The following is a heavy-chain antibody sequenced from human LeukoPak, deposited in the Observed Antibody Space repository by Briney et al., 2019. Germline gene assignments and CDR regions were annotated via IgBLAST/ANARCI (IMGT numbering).Heavy chain of an antibody. Sequence: GGSLRLSCAASGFTFSSYAMSWVRQAPGKGLEWVSTISDRGGNTYYADSVKGRFTISRDNSKNTLYLQMNSLRAEDTAVYYCAKVPLHGSGSYSDYWGQGTLVTVSS. V-gene: IGHV3-23*01. CDR3: AKVPLHGSGSYSDY. J-gene: IGHJ4*02. CDR2: ISDRGGNT. D-gene: IGHD3-10*01. CDR1: GFTFSSYA.